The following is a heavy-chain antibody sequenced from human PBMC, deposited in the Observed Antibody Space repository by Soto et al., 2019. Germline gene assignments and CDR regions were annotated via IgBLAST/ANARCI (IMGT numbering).Heavy chain of an antibody. J-gene: IGHJ3*01. CDR2: ISGDSNYI. CDR1: GFSFSGYN. V-gene: IGHV3-21*01. Sequence: EVQFVESGGGLVKPGGSLRLSCAASGFSFSGYNMNWVRQAPGKGLEWVSSISGDSNYIYYADSVQGRFTISRDNAKNSVYLQMNSLRAEDTAVYYCARVVYFDRSAYGLWGQGTMVTVSS. CDR3: ARVVYFDRSAYGL. D-gene: IGHD3-22*01.